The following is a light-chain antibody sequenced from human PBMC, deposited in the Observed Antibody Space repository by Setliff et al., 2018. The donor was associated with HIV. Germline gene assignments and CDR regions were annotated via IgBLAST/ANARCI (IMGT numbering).Light chain of an antibody. V-gene: IGLV2-23*02. J-gene: IGLJ1*01. CDR3: CSYALGSTYV. CDR1: SSDVGRYNL. CDR2: DVS. Sequence: QSALAQPASVSGSPGQSITISCTGTSSDVGRYNLVTCYQQHPGKAPKLMIYDVSRRPSGVSNRFSGSMSGNTSSLTISGLQAEDESDYFCCSYALGSTYVFGTGTKVTVL.